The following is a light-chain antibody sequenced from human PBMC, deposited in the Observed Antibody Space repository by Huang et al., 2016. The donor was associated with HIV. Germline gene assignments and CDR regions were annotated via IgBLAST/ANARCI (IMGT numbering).Light chain of an antibody. CDR2: GAS. V-gene: IGKV3-15*01. J-gene: IGKJ2*01. Sequence: VMTQSPATLSVSPGESATLSCRASESILRNLAWYQPRPGQPPRLLIYGASCRLPGIPDRCRGSGSGTEFSLTISSLQSEDFAVYYCQQYNKWPPYTYGQGTKLEIK. CDR1: ESILRN. CDR3: QQYNKWPPYT.